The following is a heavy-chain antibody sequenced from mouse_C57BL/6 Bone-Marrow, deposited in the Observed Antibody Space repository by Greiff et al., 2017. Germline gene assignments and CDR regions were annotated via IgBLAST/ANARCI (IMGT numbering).Heavy chain of an antibody. CDR2: IDPENGDT. CDR1: GFNIKDDY. CDR3: TTPHYYGSSWYFDV. D-gene: IGHD1-1*01. J-gene: IGHJ1*03. V-gene: IGHV14-4*01. Sequence: VQLQQSGAELVRPGASVKLSCTASGFNIKDDYMHWVKQRPEQGLEWIGWIDPENGDTEYASKFQGKATITADTSSNTAYLQLSSLTSEDTAVYYCTTPHYYGSSWYFDVWGKGTTVTVSS.